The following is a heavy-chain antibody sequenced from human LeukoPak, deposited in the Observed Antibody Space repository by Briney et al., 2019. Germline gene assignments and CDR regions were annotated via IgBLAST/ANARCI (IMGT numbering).Heavy chain of an antibody. CDR2: IWYGGSNK. V-gene: IGHV3-33*08. CDR1: GFTFSSYG. D-gene: IGHD3-3*01. J-gene: IGHJ3*02. Sequence: GGSLRLSCAASGFTFSSYGMHWVRQAPGKGLEWVAVIWYGGSNKYYADSVKGRFTISRDNSKNTLYLQMNSLRAEDTAVYYCARFMEWLLPSGAFDIWGQGTMVTVSS. CDR3: ARFMEWLLPSGAFDI.